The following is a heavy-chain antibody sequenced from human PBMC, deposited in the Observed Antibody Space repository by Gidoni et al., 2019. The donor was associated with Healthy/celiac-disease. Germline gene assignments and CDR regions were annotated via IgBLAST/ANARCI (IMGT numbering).Heavy chain of an antibody. J-gene: IGHJ6*02. CDR2: INHSGST. CDR3: ARSIAARPGLGLWYYYYGMDV. Sequence: QVQLQQWGAGLLKPSETLSLTCAVYGGSFSGYYWSWIRQPPGKGLEWIGEINHSGSTNYNPSLKSRVTISVDTSKNQFSLKLSSVTAADTAVYYCARSIAARPGLGLWYYYYGMDVWGQGTTVTVSS. D-gene: IGHD6-6*01. CDR1: GGSFSGYY. V-gene: IGHV4-34*01.